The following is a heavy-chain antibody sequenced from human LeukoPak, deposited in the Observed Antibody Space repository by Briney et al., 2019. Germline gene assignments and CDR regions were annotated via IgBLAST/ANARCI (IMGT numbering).Heavy chain of an antibody. CDR2: ISGSGGST. J-gene: IGHJ4*02. D-gene: IGHD6-19*01. Sequence: PGGSLRLSCAASGFTFSSYAMSWVRQAPGKGPEWVSAISGSGGSTYYADSVKGRFTISRDNSKNTLYLQMNSLRAEDTAVYYCAKVGSSGWYVRIPSDRYFDYWGQGTLVTVSS. V-gene: IGHV3-23*01. CDR3: AKVGSSGWYVRIPSDRYFDY. CDR1: GFTFSSYA.